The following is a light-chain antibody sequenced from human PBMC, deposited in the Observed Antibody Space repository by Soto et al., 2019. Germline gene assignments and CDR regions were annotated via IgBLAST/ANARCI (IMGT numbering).Light chain of an antibody. V-gene: IGLV4-69*01. CDR3: QTWGTGFLV. J-gene: IGLJ2*01. CDR1: SGHSSYA. Sequence: QPVLTQSPSASASLGASVNLTCTLSSGHSSYAIAWHQQQPEKGPRYLMKVNSDGSHNKGDGIPDRFSGSSSGAERYLTISSLQSEDEADYYCQTWGTGFLVFGGGTKLTVL. CDR2: VNSDGSH.